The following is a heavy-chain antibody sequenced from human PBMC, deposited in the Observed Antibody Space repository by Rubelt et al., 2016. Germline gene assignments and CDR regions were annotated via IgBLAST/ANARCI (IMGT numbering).Heavy chain of an antibody. V-gene: IGHV3-48*01. Sequence: GLEWVSYISSSGSTIYYADSVKGRFTISRDNSKNTLYLQMNSLRAEDTAVYYCARGRYCSGGSCYFDYWGQGTLVTVSS. CDR3: ARGRYCSGGSCYFDY. D-gene: IGHD2-15*01. J-gene: IGHJ4*02. CDR2: ISSSGSTI.